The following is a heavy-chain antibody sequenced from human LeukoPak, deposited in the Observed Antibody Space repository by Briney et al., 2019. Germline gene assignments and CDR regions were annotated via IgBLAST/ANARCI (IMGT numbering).Heavy chain of an antibody. V-gene: IGHV4-39*01. D-gene: IGHD3-3*01. J-gene: IGHJ4*02. CDR2: IYYSGST. Sequence: SETLSLTCTVPGGSISSSSYYWGWIRQPPGKGLEWIGSIYYSGSTYYNPSLKSRVTISVDTSKNQFSLKLSSVTAADTAVYYCASQRSDRGYWGQGTLVTVSS. CDR3: ASQRSDRGY. CDR1: GGSISSSSYY.